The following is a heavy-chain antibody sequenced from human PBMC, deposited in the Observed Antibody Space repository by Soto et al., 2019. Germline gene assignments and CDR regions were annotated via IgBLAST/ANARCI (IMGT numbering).Heavy chain of an antibody. V-gene: IGHV4-30-4*01. Sequence: QVRLQESGPGLVKPSQTLSLTCTVSGGSISSGDYFWSWVRQPPGKGLEWIGYIYYTGSTSYNPSLKSQITMSVDTSKNQFSLKVSSVTAADTAVYFCARVDGYYRLYDYWGQGTLVTVSS. J-gene: IGHJ4*02. CDR1: GGSISSGDYF. D-gene: IGHD3-3*01. CDR2: IYYTGST. CDR3: ARVDGYYRLYDY.